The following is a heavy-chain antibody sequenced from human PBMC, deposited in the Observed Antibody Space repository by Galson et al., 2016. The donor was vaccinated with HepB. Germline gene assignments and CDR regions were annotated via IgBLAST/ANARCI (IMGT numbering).Heavy chain of an antibody. J-gene: IGHJ4*02. Sequence: SVKVSCKASGYTFTYRYLHWVRQAPGQALEWMGWITPFNGNTNYAQKFQDRVTITRDRSKSTAYMELSSLRSEDSAIYYCARSEYSSSFDCWGQGTLVTVSS. D-gene: IGHD6-6*01. CDR1: GYTFTYRY. V-gene: IGHV1-45*02. CDR2: ITPFNGNT. CDR3: ARSEYSSSFDC.